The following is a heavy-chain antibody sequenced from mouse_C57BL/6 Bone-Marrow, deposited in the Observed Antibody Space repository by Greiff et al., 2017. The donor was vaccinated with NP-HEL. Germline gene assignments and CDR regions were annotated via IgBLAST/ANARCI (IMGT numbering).Heavy chain of an antibody. V-gene: IGHV14-3*01. CDR2: IDPANGNT. J-gene: IGHJ4*01. CDR1: GFNIKNTY. Sequence: VQLKESVAELVRPGASVKLSCTASGFNIKNTYMHWVKQRPEQGLEWIGRIDPANGNTKYAPKFQGKATITADTSSNTAYLQLSSLTSEDTAIYYCARGSTVVPLDYAMDYWGQGTSVTVSS. D-gene: IGHD1-1*01. CDR3: ARGSTVVPLDYAMDY.